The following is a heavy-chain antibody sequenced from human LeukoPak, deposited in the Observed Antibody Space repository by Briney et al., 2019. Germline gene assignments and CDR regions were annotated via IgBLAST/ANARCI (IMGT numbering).Heavy chain of an antibody. V-gene: IGHV1-8*01. Sequence: ASVKVSCKASGYTFTSYDIKWVRQATGQGLEWMGWMNPNSGNTAYAQRFQGRVTMTRDTSISTAYMELSRLRSDDTAVYYCARVGSSGYFSDYFDYWGQGTLVTVSS. CDR3: ARVGSSGYFSDYFDY. CDR2: MNPNSGNT. D-gene: IGHD3-22*01. J-gene: IGHJ4*02. CDR1: GYTFTSYD.